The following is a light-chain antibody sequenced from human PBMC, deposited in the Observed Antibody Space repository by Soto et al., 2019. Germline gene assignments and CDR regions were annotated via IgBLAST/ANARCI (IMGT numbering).Light chain of an antibody. Sequence: QSVLTQPPSVSAARGPKVTISCSGNTSNIGYYYVSWYQQVPRTAPKLLIFDNNKRPSGIPDRFSGSTSGTSATLGISGLQTGDEADYYCGTWDGGLSGILFGGGTNLTVL. CDR3: GTWDGGLSGIL. J-gene: IGLJ2*01. CDR1: TSNIGYYY. V-gene: IGLV1-51*01. CDR2: DNN.